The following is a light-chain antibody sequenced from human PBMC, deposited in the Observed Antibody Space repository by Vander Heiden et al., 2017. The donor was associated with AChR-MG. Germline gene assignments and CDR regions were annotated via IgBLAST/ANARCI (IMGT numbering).Light chain of an antibody. J-gene: IGKJ1*01. CDR2: WAS. CDR3: QQDYSTPRT. CDR1: QSILYSSNNKNY. Sequence: DLVLTQSPDSLAVSLGERATINCKSSQSILYSSNNKNYLAWYQQKPGQPPKLLIYWASTLESGVPDRFSGSGSGTDFTLTISSLQAEDVAVYYCQQDYSTPRTFGQGTKVEIK. V-gene: IGKV4-1*01.